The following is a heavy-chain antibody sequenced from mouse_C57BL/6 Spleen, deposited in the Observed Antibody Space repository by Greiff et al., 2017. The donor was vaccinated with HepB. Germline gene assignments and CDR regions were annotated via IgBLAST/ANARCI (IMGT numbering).Heavy chain of an antibody. CDR2: ISSGSSTI. J-gene: IGHJ2*01. CDR1: GFTFSAYG. Sequence: EVKLVESGRCLVKPGASLKLSCAASGFTFSAYGMHWVRQAPEKGLEWVAYISSGSSTIHYADTVKGRVTISRDNAKNTLFLQMTSLRSEDTAVYYCDMRGSRFDYWGEGTTLTVSS. D-gene: IGHD2-3*01. CDR3: DMRGSRFDY. V-gene: IGHV5-17*01.